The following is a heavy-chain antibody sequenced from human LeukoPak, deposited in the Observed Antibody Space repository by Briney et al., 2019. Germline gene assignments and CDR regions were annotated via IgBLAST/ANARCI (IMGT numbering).Heavy chain of an antibody. J-gene: IGHJ6*03. CDR3: ARPYSGSYYRSNYYYMDV. V-gene: IGHV1-69*13. D-gene: IGHD1-26*01. Sequence: SVKVSCKASGGTFSSYAISWVRQAPGQGLEWMGGIIPIFGIANYAQKFQGRVTITADESTSTAYMELSSLRSEDTAVYYCARPYSGSYYRSNYYYMDVWGKGTTVTVSS. CDR1: GGTFSSYA. CDR2: IIPIFGIA.